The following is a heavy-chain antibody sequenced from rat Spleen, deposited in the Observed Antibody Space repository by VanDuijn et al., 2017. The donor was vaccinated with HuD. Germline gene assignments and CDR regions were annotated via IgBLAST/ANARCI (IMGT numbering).Heavy chain of an antibody. CDR2: INGAGST. Sequence: QLQESGPGLVKPSQSLSLTCSVTVYSITSSYRWNWIRKFPGNKLEWMGYINGAGSTNYTQSLKSRISITRDTSKNQFFLQVNSVTTEDTATYFCARWDYYSPRWYFDFWGPGTMVTVSS. V-gene: IGHV3-3*01. J-gene: IGHJ1*01. CDR3: ARWDYYSPRWYFDF. D-gene: IGHD1-1*01. CDR1: VYSITSSYR.